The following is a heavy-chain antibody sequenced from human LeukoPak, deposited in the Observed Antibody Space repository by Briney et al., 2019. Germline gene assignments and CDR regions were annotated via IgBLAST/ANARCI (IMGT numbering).Heavy chain of an antibody. D-gene: IGHD3-16*02. CDR3: AKGRYDYVWGSCRLDY. CDR1: GFIFSNYG. J-gene: IGHJ4*02. V-gene: IGHV3-23*01. Sequence: GGSLRLSCAASGFIFSNYGMSWVRQAPGKGLEWVSAISGSGGSTYYADSVKGRFTISRDNSKNTLYLQMNSLRAEDTAVYYCAKGRYDYVWGSCRLDYWGQGTLVTVSS. CDR2: ISGSGGST.